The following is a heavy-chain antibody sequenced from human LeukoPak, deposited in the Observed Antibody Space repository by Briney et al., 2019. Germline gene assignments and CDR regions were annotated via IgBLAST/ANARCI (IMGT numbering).Heavy chain of an antibody. CDR2: IYYSGST. V-gene: IGHV4-59*01. J-gene: IGHJ4*02. Sequence: SETLSLTCTVSGGSISSYYWSWIRQPPGKGLEWIGYIYYSGSTNYNPSLKSRVTISVDTSKNQFSLKLSSVTAADTAVYYCAREYCSGGSCYSVFDHWGQGTLVTVSS. D-gene: IGHD2-15*01. CDR1: GGSISSYY. CDR3: AREYCSGGSCYSVFDH.